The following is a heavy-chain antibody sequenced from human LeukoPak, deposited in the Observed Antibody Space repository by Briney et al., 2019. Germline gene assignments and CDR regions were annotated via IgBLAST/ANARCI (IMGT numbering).Heavy chain of an antibody. J-gene: IGHJ3*02. D-gene: IGHD2-2*02. CDR3: ARGACSSTSCYKGAFDM. Sequence: SETLSLTCAVYGGSFSGYHWSWIRQPPGKGLEWIGEINHSGSTSYNPSLKSRVTISEDTSRNQFSLKLSSVTAADTAVYYCARGACSSTSCYKGAFDMWGHGTVVTVSS. CDR2: INHSGST. V-gene: IGHV4-34*01. CDR1: GGSFSGYH.